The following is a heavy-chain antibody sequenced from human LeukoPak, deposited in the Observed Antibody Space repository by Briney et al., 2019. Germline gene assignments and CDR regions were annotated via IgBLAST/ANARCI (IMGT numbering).Heavy chain of an antibody. Sequence: PGRSLRLSCAASGLTFSSYAMHWVRQAPGKGLEWVAVISYDGSNKYYADSVKGRFTISRDNSKNTLYLQMNSLRAEDTAVYYCAREGVEGNYYGSGSPVDYWGQGTLVTVSS. D-gene: IGHD3-10*01. CDR1: GLTFSSYA. CDR2: ISYDGSNK. J-gene: IGHJ4*02. V-gene: IGHV3-30*04. CDR3: AREGVEGNYYGSGSPVDY.